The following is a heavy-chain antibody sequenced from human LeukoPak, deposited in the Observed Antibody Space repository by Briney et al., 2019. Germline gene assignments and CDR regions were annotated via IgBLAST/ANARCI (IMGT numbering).Heavy chain of an antibody. D-gene: IGHD3-16*02. CDR2: IKQDGSEK. J-gene: IGHJ4*02. V-gene: IGHV3-7*04. Sequence: GSLRLSCAASGFTFSSYWMSWVRQAPGKGLEWVANIKQDGSEKYYVDSVKGRFTISRDNAKNSLYLQMNSLRAEDTAVYYCARVYYDYVWGNYRYCNFDYWGQGTLVTVSS. CDR3: ARVYYDYVWGNYRYCNFDY. CDR1: GFTFSSYW.